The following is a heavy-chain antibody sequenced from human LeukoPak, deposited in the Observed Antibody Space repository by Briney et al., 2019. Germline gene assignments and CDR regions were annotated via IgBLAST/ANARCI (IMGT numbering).Heavy chain of an antibody. CDR3: ARGNPPDMVRETFDY. Sequence: SETLSLTCAVYGGSFSGYYWGWIRQPPGKGLEGIGEINHSGSTYYNSSLKSPLTISVDTSKNHFSLKLSSVTAADTSVYYCARGNPPDMVRETFDYFVQGTLVTVSS. V-gene: IGHV4-34*01. D-gene: IGHD3-10*01. CDR2: INHSGST. CDR1: GGSFSGYY. J-gene: IGHJ4*02.